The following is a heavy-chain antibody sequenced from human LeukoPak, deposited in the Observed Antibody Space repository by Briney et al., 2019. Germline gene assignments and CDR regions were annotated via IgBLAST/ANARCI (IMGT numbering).Heavy chain of an antibody. J-gene: IGHJ6*03. CDR3: ARVKAYSSGWYDYYYYMDV. V-gene: IGHV4-38-2*02. CDR2: IYYSGST. D-gene: IGHD6-19*01. Sequence: SETLSLTCTVSGYSISSGYYWGWIRQPPGKGLEWIGSIYYSGSTYYNPSLKSRVTISVDTSKNQFSLKLSSVTAADTAVYYCARVKAYSSGWYDYYYYMDVWGKGTTVTVSS. CDR1: GYSISSGYY.